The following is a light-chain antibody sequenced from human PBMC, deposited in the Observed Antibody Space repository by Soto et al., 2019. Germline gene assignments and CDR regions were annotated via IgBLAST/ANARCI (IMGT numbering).Light chain of an antibody. V-gene: IGKV1-5*03. Sequence: DIQMTQSPSTLSASVGDRVTITCRASQSISSWWAWYQQKPGRAPKLLIYKASSLESGVPSRFSGSGSGTEFTLTISSLQPDDFATYYGQQYNSQWTFGQGTKVEFK. CDR1: QSISSW. J-gene: IGKJ1*01. CDR3: QQYNSQWT. CDR2: KAS.